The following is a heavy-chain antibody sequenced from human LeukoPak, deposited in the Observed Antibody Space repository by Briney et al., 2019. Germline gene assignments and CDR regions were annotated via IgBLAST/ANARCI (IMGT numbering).Heavy chain of an antibody. V-gene: IGHV3-21*01. CDR2: ISSSSYI. Sequence: GGSVRLSCAASGFTFSSYSMNWVRQAPGKGLEWVSYISSSSYIYYADSVKGRFTISRDNAKNSLYLQMNSLRAEDTAVYYCARDRTYGPGSYSKNQQVDYWGPGTLVTVSS. CDR1: GFTFSSYS. CDR3: ARDRTYGPGSYSKNQQVDY. J-gene: IGHJ4*02. D-gene: IGHD3-10*01.